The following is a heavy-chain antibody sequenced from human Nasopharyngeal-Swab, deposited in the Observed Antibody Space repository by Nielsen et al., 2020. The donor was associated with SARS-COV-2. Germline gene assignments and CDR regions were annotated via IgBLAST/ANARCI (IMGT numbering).Heavy chain of an antibody. CDR1: GGSISSSSYY. J-gene: IGHJ4*02. V-gene: IGHV4-39*01. CDR2: IYYSGST. D-gene: IGHD3-10*01. CDR3: ARLSPEDGDY. Sequence: SETLSLTCTVSGGSISSSSYYWGWIRQPPGKGLEWIGSIYYSGSTYYNPSLKSRVTISVDTSKNQFSLKLSSVTAADTAVYYCARLSPEDGDYWGQGTLVTVSS.